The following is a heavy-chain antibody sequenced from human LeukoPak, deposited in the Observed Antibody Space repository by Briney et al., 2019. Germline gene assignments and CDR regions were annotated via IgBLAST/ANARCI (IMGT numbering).Heavy chain of an antibody. CDR2: IYYSGST. V-gene: IGHV4-59*08. J-gene: IGHJ4*02. D-gene: IGHD1-26*01. CDR1: GGSISSYY. Sequence: SETLSLTCTVSGGSISSYYWSWIRQPPGKGLEWIGYIYYSGSTNYNPSLKSRVTISVDTSKNQFSLKLSSVTAADTAVYYCAGHRSRYYFDYWGQGTLVTVSS. CDR3: AGHRSRYYFDY.